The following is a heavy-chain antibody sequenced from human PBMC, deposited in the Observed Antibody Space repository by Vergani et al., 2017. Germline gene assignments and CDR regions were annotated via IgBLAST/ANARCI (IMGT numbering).Heavy chain of an antibody. J-gene: IGHJ6*02. V-gene: IGHV3-48*03. CDR1: GFTFSSYE. D-gene: IGHD3-22*01. CDR2: ISSSGSTI. Sequence: EVQLVESGGGLVQPGGSLRLSCAASGFTFSSYEMNWVRQAPGKGLEWVSYISSSGSTIYSADSVKGRFPISRNNAKNSLYLQMNSLRAEDTAVYYCAREIGGRALYYYDSSGSNGPDGMDVWGQGTTVTVSS. CDR3: AREIGGRALYYYDSSGSNGPDGMDV.